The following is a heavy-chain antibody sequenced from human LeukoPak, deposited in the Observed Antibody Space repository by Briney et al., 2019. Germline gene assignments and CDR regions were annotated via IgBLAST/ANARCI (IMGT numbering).Heavy chain of an antibody. J-gene: IGHJ4*02. D-gene: IGHD3-22*01. CDR1: GCTFTGHC. CDR3: ARVEYHYDSSGYYDY. CDR2: INPNSGGT. V-gene: IGHV1-2*02. Sequence: ASVKVSCKASGCTFTGHCMNWVRQAPGQGLEWMGWINPNSGGTNYAQKFQGRVTMTRDTSISTAYMELSSLRSDDTAVYYCARVEYHYDSSGYYDYWGQGTLVTVSS.